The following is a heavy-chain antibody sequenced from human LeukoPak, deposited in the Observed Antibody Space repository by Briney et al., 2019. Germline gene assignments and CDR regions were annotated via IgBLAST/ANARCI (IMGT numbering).Heavy chain of an antibody. V-gene: IGHV3-74*01. J-gene: IGHJ4*02. CDR3: ASAYTYVRLGDH. D-gene: IGHD3-16*01. CDR1: GLSFSDYW. CDR2: TNLHGTTV. Sequence: GGSLRLSCAVSGLSFSDYWMHWVRQAPGKGLVWVARTNLHGTTVDYADSVKGRFTISRDNAKNTLFLQMNSLRAEDTAVYYCASAYTYVRLGDHWGQGTLVTVSS.